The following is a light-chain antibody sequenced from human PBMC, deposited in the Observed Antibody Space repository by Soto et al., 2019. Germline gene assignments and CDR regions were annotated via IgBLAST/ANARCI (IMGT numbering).Light chain of an antibody. J-gene: IGKJ2*01. CDR2: RAS. CDR1: QSVSNDF. V-gene: IGKV3-15*01. Sequence: EIVLTQSPGILSLSPGERATLSCRASQSVSNDFLAWYQQKPGQAPRLLIYRASTRATGIPARFSGSGSGTEFTLTISSLQSEDFAIYYCQQSRTFAQGTKVDIK. CDR3: QQSRT.